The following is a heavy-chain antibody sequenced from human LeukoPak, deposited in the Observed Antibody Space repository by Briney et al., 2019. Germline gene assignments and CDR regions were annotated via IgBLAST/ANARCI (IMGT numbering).Heavy chain of an antibody. D-gene: IGHD2-2*02. CDR1: GRSISSYY. CDR3: ARADCSSTSCYRSHYYYMDV. CDR2: IYYSGST. J-gene: IGHJ6*03. V-gene: IGHV4-59*01. Sequence: SETLSLTCTASGRSISSYYWSWIRQPPGKGLEWIGYIYYSGSTNYNPSLKSRVTVSVDTSKNQFSLKLSSVTAADTAVYYCARADCSSTSCYRSHYYYMDVWGKGTTVTVSS.